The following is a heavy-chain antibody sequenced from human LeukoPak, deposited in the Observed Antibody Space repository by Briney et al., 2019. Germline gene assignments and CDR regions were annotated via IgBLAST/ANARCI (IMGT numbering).Heavy chain of an antibody. J-gene: IGHJ4*02. CDR1: GYTFTSYY. Sequence: ASVKVSCKASGYTFTSYYMHWVRQAPGQGLEWMGIINPSGGSTSYAQKFQGRVTMTRDTSTSTVYMELSSLRSEDTAVYYCARGASYYDSSGYYQEAFDYWGQGTLVTVSS. CDR3: ARGASYYDSSGYYQEAFDY. D-gene: IGHD3-22*01. V-gene: IGHV1-46*01. CDR2: INPSGGST.